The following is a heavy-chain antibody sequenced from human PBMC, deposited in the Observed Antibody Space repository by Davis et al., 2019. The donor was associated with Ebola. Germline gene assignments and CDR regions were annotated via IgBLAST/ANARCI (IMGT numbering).Heavy chain of an antibody. V-gene: IGHV3-9*01. CDR3: AKDSSGSGWSSA. CDR1: RFSFSSYG. J-gene: IGHJ3*01. Sequence: PGGSLRLSCAASRFSFSSYGMHWVRQAPGKGLEWVSGISWNSIRIAYADSVTGRFTVSRDNAKDSLYLQMDSLQPEDTALYYCAKDSSGSGWSSAWGQGTMVIVSS. D-gene: IGHD6-19*01. CDR2: ISWNSIRI.